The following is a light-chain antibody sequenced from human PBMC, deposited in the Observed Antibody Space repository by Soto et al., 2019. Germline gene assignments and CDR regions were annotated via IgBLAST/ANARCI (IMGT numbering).Light chain of an antibody. J-gene: IGKJ5*01. Sequence: DIKMTQSPYTLSGSVGDRVTITCRASQTISSWLAWYQQKPGKAPKLLSYDASSLESGVPSRFSGSGSGTEFTLTISSLQPDDFAAYYCQKNFSSPSITVGQGTRLEIK. CDR3: QKNFSSPSIT. V-gene: IGKV1-5*01. CDR1: QTISSW. CDR2: DAS.